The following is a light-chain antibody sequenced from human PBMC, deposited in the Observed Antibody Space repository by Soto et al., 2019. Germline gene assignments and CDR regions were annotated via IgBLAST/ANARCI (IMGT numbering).Light chain of an antibody. V-gene: IGLV2-8*01. CDR1: SSDVGGYNY. J-gene: IGLJ2*01. Sequence: QSALTQPPSASGSPGQSFTISCTATSSDVGGYNYVSWYQQHPGKAPKLMVYEVTKRPSGVPDRFSGSKSGNTASLTVSGLQAEDEADYYCSSYAGSNFVVFGGGTQLTVL. CDR3: SSYAGSNFVV. CDR2: EVT.